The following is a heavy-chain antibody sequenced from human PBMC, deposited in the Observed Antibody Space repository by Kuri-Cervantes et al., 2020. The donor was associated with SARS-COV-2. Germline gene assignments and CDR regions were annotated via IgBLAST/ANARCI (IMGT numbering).Heavy chain of an antibody. Sequence: ASVKVSCKVSGYTLTKLYMHWVRQAPGKGLEWMGGFDPEDGETIYAQKLQGRVTITAEKSTSTAYMELSSLRSEDTAVYYCARDQVGNYYGSGSYSSYYYYGMDVWGQGTLVTVSS. J-gene: IGHJ6*02. D-gene: IGHD3-10*01. CDR2: FDPEDGET. CDR1: GYTLTKLY. V-gene: IGHV1-24*01. CDR3: ARDQVGNYYGSGSYSSYYYYGMDV.